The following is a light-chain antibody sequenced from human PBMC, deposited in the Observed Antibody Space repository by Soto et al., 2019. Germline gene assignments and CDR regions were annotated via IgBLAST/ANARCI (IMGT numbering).Light chain of an antibody. CDR2: EGS. CDR1: SSDVGSYNL. V-gene: IGLV2-23*03. Sequence: QSALTQPASVSGSPGQSITISCTGTSSDVGSYNLVSWYQQHPGKAAKLMIYEGSKRLSGVSNRFSGSKSGNTASLTISGLQAEDEADYYCCSYAGSSTFLYVFGTGTKVTVL. CDR3: CSYAGSSTFLYV. J-gene: IGLJ1*01.